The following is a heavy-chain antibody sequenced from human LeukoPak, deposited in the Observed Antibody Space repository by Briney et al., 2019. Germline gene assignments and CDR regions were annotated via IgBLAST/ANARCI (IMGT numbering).Heavy chain of an antibody. CDR3: AREALYCSGGSCHYYYYYMDV. D-gene: IGHD2-15*01. J-gene: IGHJ6*03. Sequence: PSETLSLTCTVSGGSISTYYWSWIRQPPGKGLEWIGYLYYNGRTNYNPSLKSRVTISVDTSKNQFSLKLSSVTAADTAVYYCAREALYCSGGSCHYYYYYMDVWGKGTTVTVSS. CDR2: LYYNGRT. CDR1: GGSISTYY. V-gene: IGHV4-59*01.